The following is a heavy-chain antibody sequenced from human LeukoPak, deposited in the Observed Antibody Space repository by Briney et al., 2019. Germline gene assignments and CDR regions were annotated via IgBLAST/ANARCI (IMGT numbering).Heavy chain of an antibody. V-gene: IGHV3-7*01. Sequence: GGSLRLSCAASGFTFSNYWMSWVRQAPGKGLEWVANIKQDGSEKYYVDSVKGRFTISRDNAKNSLYLQMNSLRAEDTAVYYCARDRLRYLEDVWGKGTTVTISS. CDR3: ARDRLRYLEDV. CDR1: GFTFSNYW. J-gene: IGHJ6*04. CDR2: IKQDGSEK. D-gene: IGHD3-9*01.